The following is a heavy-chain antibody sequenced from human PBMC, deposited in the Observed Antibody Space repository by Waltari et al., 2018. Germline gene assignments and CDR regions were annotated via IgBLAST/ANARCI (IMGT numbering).Heavy chain of an antibody. CDR3: AKDTGYDSSGYAFDI. CDR2: ISWNSSSI. D-gene: IGHD3-22*01. CDR1: GFTFDDYA. Sequence: EVQLVESGGGLVQPGRSLRLSCAASGFTFDDYAMHWVRQAPGKGLEWVSGISWNSSSIGDADSVKGRFTISRDNAKNSLYLQMNSLRAEDTALYYCAKDTGYDSSGYAFDIWGQGTMVTVSS. J-gene: IGHJ3*02. V-gene: IGHV3-9*01.